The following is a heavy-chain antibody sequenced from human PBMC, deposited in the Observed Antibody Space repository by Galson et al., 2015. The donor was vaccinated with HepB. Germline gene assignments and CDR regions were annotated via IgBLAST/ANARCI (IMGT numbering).Heavy chain of an antibody. CDR3: AKNSGDYSYYYYYYMHV. D-gene: IGHD4-17*01. V-gene: IGHV3-30*18. J-gene: IGHJ6*03. CDR2: ISYDGSNQ. Sequence: SLRLSCAASGFIFSNYGMHWVRQAPGKGLEWVALISYDGSNQKYADSVKGRFTISRDNSKNTLYLEMNSLRAEDTAVYYCAKNSGDYSYYYYYYMHVWGKGTTVTVSS. CDR1: GFIFSNYG.